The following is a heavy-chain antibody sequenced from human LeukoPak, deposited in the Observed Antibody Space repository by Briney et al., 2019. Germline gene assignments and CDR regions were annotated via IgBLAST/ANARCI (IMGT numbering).Heavy chain of an antibody. CDR3: ASPKSTMVP. Sequence: GRSLRLSCAASGFTFSSYEMNWVRQAPGKGLECVSYISSSGSTMYYADSVKGRFTISRDNAKNSLYLQMNSLRAEDTAVYYCASPKSTMVPWGQGTAVTVSS. D-gene: IGHD3-10*01. CDR1: GFTFSSYE. J-gene: IGHJ6*02. V-gene: IGHV3-48*03. CDR2: ISSSGSTM.